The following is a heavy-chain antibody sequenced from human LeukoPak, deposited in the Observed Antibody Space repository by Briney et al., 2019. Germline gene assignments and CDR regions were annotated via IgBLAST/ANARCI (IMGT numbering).Heavy chain of an antibody. D-gene: IGHD3-9*01. CDR2: IKQDGSEK. Sequence: GGSLRLSCAASGFTFSSYWTSWVRQAPGKGLEWVANIKQDGSEKYYVDSVKGRFTISRDNAKNSLYLQMNSLRAEDTAVYYCAREIRYFDWLGYYYYYYMDVWGKGTTVTISS. CDR1: GFTFSSYW. J-gene: IGHJ6*03. V-gene: IGHV3-7*01. CDR3: AREIRYFDWLGYYYYYYMDV.